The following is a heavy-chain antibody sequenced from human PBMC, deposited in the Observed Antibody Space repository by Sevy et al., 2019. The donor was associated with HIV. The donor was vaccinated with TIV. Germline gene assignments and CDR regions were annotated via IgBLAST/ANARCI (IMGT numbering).Heavy chain of an antibody. CDR3: ARPAGFYDNSGYSFMDY. D-gene: IGHD3-22*01. CDR1: GYSFTSYW. J-gene: IGHJ4*02. Sequence: GESLKISCKGSGYSFTSYWIAWVRQMPGKGLEWMGIIYPSDSHTKYSPSFQGRVTMSADKSINTAYLQWTSLKASDTAMYYCARPAGFYDNSGYSFMDYWGQGTPVTVSS. V-gene: IGHV5-51*01. CDR2: IYPSDSHT.